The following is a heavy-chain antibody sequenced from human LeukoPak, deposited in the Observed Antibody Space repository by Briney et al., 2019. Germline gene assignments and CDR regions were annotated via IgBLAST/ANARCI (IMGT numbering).Heavy chain of an antibody. D-gene: IGHD7-27*01. CDR3: TTVRTGNLFDY. CDR1: GFTFSTAW. V-gene: IGHV3-15*01. J-gene: IGHJ4*02. CDR2: IKSETDGGTT. Sequence: GGSLRLPCAASGFTFSTAWMSWVRQAPGKGLEWVGRIKSETDGGTTDYAAPVKGRFTISRDDSKNTLYLQMNSLKTEDTAVYYCTTVRTGNLFDYWGQGTLVTVSS.